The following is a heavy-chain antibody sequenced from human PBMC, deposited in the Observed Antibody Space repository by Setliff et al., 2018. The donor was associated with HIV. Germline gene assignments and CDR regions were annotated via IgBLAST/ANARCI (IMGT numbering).Heavy chain of an antibody. CDR2: IYYSGST. V-gene: IGHV4-39*01. D-gene: IGHD3-22*01. Sequence: PSETLSLTCSVSGDSISSSSYYWGWIRQPPGKGLEWIGSIYYSGSTYYNQSLNSRVTISVDASKNQFSLKLSSVTAADTAVYYCASLPPLYDSSGYYFDYWGQGTLVTVSS. J-gene: IGHJ4*02. CDR1: GDSISSSSYY. CDR3: ASLPPLYDSSGYYFDY.